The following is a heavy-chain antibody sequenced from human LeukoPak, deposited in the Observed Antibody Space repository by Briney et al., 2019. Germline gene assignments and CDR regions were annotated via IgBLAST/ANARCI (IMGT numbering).Heavy chain of an antibody. CDR3: AKDLGKKNLWLASY. CDR2: ISWNSGSI. Sequence: GGSLRLSCAASGFTFDDYAMHWVRQVPGKGLEWVSGISWNSGSIGYADSVKGRFTISRDNAKNSLYLQMNSLRAEDTALYYCAKDLGKKNLWLASYWGQGTLVTVSS. D-gene: IGHD5-18*01. CDR1: GFTFDDYA. J-gene: IGHJ4*02. V-gene: IGHV3-9*01.